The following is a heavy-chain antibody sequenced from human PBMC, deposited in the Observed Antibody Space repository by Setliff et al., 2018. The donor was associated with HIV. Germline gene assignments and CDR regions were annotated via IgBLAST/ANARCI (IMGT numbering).Heavy chain of an antibody. V-gene: IGHV4-39*01. CDR1: GGSIGSSPYY. Sequence: TLSLTCTVSGGSIGSSPYYWGWIRQPPGKGLEWIGSIYYSGSTYYNPSLKSRVSISLDTSKNQFSLKLSAATAADTAVYYCASQGVRGAYTWFDPWGQGTRVTVSS. CDR3: ASQGVRGAYTWFDP. J-gene: IGHJ5*02. CDR2: IYYSGST. D-gene: IGHD3-10*01.